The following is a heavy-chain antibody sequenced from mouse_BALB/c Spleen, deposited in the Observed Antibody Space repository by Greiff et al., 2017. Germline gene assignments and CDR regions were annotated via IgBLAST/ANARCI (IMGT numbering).Heavy chain of an antibody. D-gene: IGHD2-4*01. CDR2: INPSNGRT. J-gene: IGHJ3*01. CDR3: ASIDYDYALFAY. V-gene: IGHV1S81*02. Sequence: QDQLQQPGAELVKPGASVKLSCKASGYTFTSYWMHWVKQRPGQGLEWIGEINPSNGRTNYNEKFKSKATLTVDKSSSTAYMQLSSLTSEDSAVYYCASIDYDYALFAYWGQGTLVTVSA. CDR1: GYTFTSYW.